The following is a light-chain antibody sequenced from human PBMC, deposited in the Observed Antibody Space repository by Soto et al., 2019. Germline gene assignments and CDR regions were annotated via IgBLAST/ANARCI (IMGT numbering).Light chain of an antibody. CDR1: SSNIGSNT. CDR2: SNN. V-gene: IGLV1-44*01. Sequence: QSVLTQPPSASGTPGQRVTISCSGSSSNIGSNTVNWYQQLPGTAPKLLIYSNNQRPSGVPDRFSGSKSGTSASLAISGLQSDDEAAYYCATWDDSLKGPVFGGGTQLTVL. CDR3: ATWDDSLKGPV. J-gene: IGLJ7*01.